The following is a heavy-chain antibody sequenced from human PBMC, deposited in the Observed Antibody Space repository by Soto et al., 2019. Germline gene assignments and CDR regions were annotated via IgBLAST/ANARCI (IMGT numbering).Heavy chain of an antibody. CDR1: GFTFSSYW. CDR3: AKLYYDSSGDFDY. CDR2: IKQDGSEK. J-gene: IGHJ4*02. D-gene: IGHD3-22*01. Sequence: PGGSLRLSCAASGFTFSSYWMSWVRQAPGKGLEWVANIKQDGSEKYYVDSVKGRFTISRDNSKNTLYLQMNSLRAEDTAVYYCAKLYYDSSGDFDYWGQGTLVTVSS. V-gene: IGHV3-7*02.